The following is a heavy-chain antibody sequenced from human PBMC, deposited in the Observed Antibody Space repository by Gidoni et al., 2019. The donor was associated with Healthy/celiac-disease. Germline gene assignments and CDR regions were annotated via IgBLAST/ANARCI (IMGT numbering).Heavy chain of an antibody. J-gene: IGHJ4*02. CDR1: GFPFSSYG. Sequence: QVQLVESGGGVVQPGRSLRLSCAASGFPFSSYGMHWVRQAPGKGLEWVAVISYDGSNKYYADSVKGRFTISRDNSKNTLYLQMNSLRAEDTAVYYCAKVRKRWELPPPHFDYWGQGTLVTVSS. D-gene: IGHD1-26*01. V-gene: IGHV3-30*18. CDR3: AKVRKRWELPPPHFDY. CDR2: ISYDGSNK.